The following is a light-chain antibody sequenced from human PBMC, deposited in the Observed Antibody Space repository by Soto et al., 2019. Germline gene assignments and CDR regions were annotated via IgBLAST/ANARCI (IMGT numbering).Light chain of an antibody. J-gene: IGLJ1*01. CDR1: SSDVGGYNY. Sequence: QSALTQPASVSGSPGQSITISCTGTSSDVGGYNYVSWYQQHPGKAPKLMIYEVTSRPSGVSNRFSGSKSGNTASLTISGLQAEDEADYYCVSYATSTTLYVFGSGTKVTVL. CDR2: EVT. V-gene: IGLV2-14*01. CDR3: VSYATSTTLYV.